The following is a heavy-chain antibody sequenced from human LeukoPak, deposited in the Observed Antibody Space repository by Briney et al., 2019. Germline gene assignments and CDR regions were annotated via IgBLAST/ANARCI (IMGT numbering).Heavy chain of an antibody. D-gene: IGHD6-6*01. CDR3: ARSRTGIAARRCWFDP. CDR1: GGSFSDYY. V-gene: IGHV4-34*01. CDR2: INHSGST. J-gene: IGHJ5*02. Sequence: SETLSVTCAVDGGSFSDYYWSWIRQPPGKGLEWIGEINHSGSTNYNPSLKSRVTISVDTSKNQFSLKLSSVTAADTAVYYCARSRTGIAARRCWFDPWGQGTLVTVSS.